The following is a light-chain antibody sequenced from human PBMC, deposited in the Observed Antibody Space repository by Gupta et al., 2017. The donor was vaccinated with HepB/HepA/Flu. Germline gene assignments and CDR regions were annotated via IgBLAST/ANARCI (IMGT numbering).Light chain of an antibody. V-gene: IGKV1-17*01. CDR2: DAS. Sequence: DIQMTQSPSSLSASVGDRVTITCRASRDIGSVLGWHQQKPGTSPKRLIYDASSLQSGVPSRFSGSGSGTEFTLTISSLQPEDSATYYCRQHNSYPQTFGQGTKVEIK. CDR1: RDIGSV. J-gene: IGKJ1*01. CDR3: RQHNSYPQT.